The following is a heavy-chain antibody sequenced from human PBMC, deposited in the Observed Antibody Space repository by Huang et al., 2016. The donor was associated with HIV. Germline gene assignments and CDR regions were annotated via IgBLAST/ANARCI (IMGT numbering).Heavy chain of an antibody. CDR3: ARDEGDSSGYNPYFDY. CDR1: GFTFSSYS. CDR2: ISSSSAS. Sequence: ELQLVESGGGLVQPGGSLRLSCVAFGFTFSSYSMNWVRQGPGKGREWVSYISSSSASSYADSVKGRFTISRDNAKNSLYLQMNSLRAEDTAVYYCARDEGDSSGYNPYFDYWGQGTLVTVSS. D-gene: IGHD3-22*01. J-gene: IGHJ4*02. V-gene: IGHV3-48*01.